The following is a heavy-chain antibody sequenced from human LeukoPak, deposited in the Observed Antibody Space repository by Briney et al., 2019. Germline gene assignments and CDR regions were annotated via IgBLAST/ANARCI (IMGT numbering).Heavy chain of an antibody. CDR3: ARYCSGVSCYSGYDY. Sequence: GGSLRLSCAASGFAFSTYAMHWVRQTPGKGLEYVSAISTNGGGTYYANSVKGRFTISRDNSKNTLYLQMGSLRAEDMAVYYCARYCSGVSCYSGYDYWGQGTLVTVSS. V-gene: IGHV3-64*01. CDR2: ISTNGGGT. D-gene: IGHD2-15*01. J-gene: IGHJ4*02. CDR1: GFAFSTYA.